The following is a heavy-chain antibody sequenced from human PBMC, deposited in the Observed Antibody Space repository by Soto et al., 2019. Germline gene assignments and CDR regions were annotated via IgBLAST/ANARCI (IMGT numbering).Heavy chain of an antibody. CDR3: AKVDPVTISLCY. CDR1: GFTFSSYG. CDR2: ISYDGSNK. V-gene: IGHV3-30*18. D-gene: IGHD4-17*01. Sequence: QVQLVESGGGVVQPGRSLRLSCAASGFTFSSYGMHWVSQAPGKGLEWVAVISYDGSNKYYADSVKGRFTISRDNSKNTLYLQMNSLRAEDTAVYYCAKVDPVTISLCYWGQGTLGTVSS. J-gene: IGHJ4*02.